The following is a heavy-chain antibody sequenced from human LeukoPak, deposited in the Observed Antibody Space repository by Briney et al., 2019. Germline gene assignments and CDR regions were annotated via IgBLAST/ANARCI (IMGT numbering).Heavy chain of an antibody. V-gene: IGHV5-51*01. Sequence: GESLKISCKGSGYSFTSYWIGWVRQMPGKGLEWMGIIYPGDSDTRYSPSFQGQVTISADKSISTAYLQWGSLKASDTAMYYCARPHYCSSTSCYRFDYWGQGTLVTVSS. J-gene: IGHJ4*02. D-gene: IGHD2-2*01. CDR1: GYSFTSYW. CDR3: ARPHYCSSTSCYRFDY. CDR2: IYPGDSDT.